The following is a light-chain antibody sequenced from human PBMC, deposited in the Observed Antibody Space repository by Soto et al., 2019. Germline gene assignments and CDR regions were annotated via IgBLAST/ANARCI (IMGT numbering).Light chain of an antibody. J-gene: IGKJ3*01. CDR1: QGISDS. V-gene: IGKV1-27*01. CDR2: AAS. CDR3: QKYNGAPFP. Sequence: DIQMTQSPSSLSASVGDRVTITCRASQGISDSLAWYQEKPGKVPKLVIYAASTLRSGVPSRFSGSGSGTDFTLTISSLQPEDVATYYCQKYNGAPFPFGPGTKVEI.